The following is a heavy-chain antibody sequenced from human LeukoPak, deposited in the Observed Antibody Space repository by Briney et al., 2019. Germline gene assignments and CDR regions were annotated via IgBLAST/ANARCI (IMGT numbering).Heavy chain of an antibody. CDR3: ARRRIQLWLRFAFDI. CDR2: INHSGST. D-gene: IGHD5-18*01. CDR1: GGSFSGYY. Sequence: SETLSLTCAVYGGSFSGYYWSWIRQPLGKGLEWIGEINHSGSTNYNPSLKSRVTISVDTSKNQFSLKLSSVTAADTAVYYCARRRIQLWLRFAFDIWGQGTMVTVSS. V-gene: IGHV4-34*01. J-gene: IGHJ3*02.